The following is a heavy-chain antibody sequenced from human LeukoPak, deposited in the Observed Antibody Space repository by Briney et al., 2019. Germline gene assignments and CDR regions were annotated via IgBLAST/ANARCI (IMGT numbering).Heavy chain of an antibody. CDR3: ARPLTTVTSGIFGMDV. CDR2: INPSSGGT. J-gene: IGHJ6*02. Sequence: ASVKVSCKASGYAFTGYYMHWVRHAPGQGLEWMGWINPSSGGTNYAQKFQGRVTMTRDTSISTAYMELSRLRSDDTAVYYCARPLTTVTSGIFGMDVWGQGTTVTVSS. V-gene: IGHV1-2*02. D-gene: IGHD4-17*01. CDR1: GYAFTGYY.